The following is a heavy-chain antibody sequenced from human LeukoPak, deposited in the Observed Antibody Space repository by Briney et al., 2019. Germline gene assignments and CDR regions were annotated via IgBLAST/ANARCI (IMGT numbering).Heavy chain of an antibody. CDR2: IYYSGST. Sequence: SETLSLTCTVSGDSVSNDKYYWGWIRQPPGKGLEWIGSIYYSGSTYYNPSLNSRVTMSVDTSKNQFSLKLSSVTAADTAVYYCARLGDCGHDCYSHDYWGQGTLVTVSS. J-gene: IGHJ4*02. CDR3: ARLGDCGHDCYSHDY. CDR1: GDSVSNDKYY. V-gene: IGHV4-39*07. D-gene: IGHD2-21*01.